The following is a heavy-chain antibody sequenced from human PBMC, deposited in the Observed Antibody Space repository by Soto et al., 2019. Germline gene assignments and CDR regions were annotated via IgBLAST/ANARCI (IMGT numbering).Heavy chain of an antibody. Sequence: PGGSLRLSCAASGFTLSSYAMSWVRQAPGKGLEWVSAISGSGGSTYYADSVKGRFTISRDNSKNTLYLQMNSLRAEDTAVYYCAKSPKIVVVPAAPCAFDIWGQGTMVTVSS. D-gene: IGHD2-2*01. CDR3: AKSPKIVVVPAAPCAFDI. CDR2: ISGSGGST. V-gene: IGHV3-23*01. CDR1: GFTLSSYA. J-gene: IGHJ3*02.